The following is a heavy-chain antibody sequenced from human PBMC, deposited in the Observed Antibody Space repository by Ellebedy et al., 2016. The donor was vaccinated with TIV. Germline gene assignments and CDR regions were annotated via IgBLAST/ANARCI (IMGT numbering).Heavy chain of an antibody. CDR3: ARGDLAYCSGGACRYYYYYGIDV. Sequence: PSETLSLTCSLSGVSISSYYWTWIRQPPGKGLEWIGHIHYSGSTNYNPSLKSRLFISLDTSKKQLSLNLSSLTAADTAVYYCARGDLAYCSGGACRYYYYYGIDVWGQGTTVTVSS. CDR2: IHYSGST. J-gene: IGHJ6*02. D-gene: IGHD2-21*02. V-gene: IGHV4-59*01. CDR1: GVSISSYY.